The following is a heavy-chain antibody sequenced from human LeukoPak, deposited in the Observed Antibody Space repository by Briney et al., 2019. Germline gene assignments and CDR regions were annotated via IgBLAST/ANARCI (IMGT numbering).Heavy chain of an antibody. CDR1: GGTFSSYA. D-gene: IGHD6-6*01. J-gene: IGHJ4*02. Sequence: ASVKVSCKASGGTFSSYAISWVRQAPGQGLEWMGGIIPIFGTANYAQKFQGRVTITADESTSTAYMELSSLRSEDTAVYYCARGRRSSSDFDYWGQGTLVTVSS. CDR2: IIPIFGTA. CDR3: ARGRRSSSDFDY. V-gene: IGHV1-69*13.